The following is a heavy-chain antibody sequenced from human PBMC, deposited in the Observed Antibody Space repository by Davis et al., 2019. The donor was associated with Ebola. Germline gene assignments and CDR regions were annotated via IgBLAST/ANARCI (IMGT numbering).Heavy chain of an antibody. Sequence: ASVKVSCKASGYTFTTYYMHWVRQAPGQGLEWMGIINPSGGSTSYAQKFQGRVTMTRDTSTSTVYMELTSLRSEDTAMYYCARDQGYSGSYRGWFDPWGQGTLVTVSS. CDR1: GYTFTTYY. CDR2: INPSGGST. D-gene: IGHD1-26*01. J-gene: IGHJ5*02. V-gene: IGHV1-46*01. CDR3: ARDQGYSGSYRGWFDP.